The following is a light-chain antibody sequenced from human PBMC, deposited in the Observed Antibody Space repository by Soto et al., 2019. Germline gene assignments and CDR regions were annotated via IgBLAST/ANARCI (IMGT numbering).Light chain of an antibody. Sequence: HSVLTQPASVSGSPGQSIAISCTGSGSDVGAYNYVSWYQQHPGKAPKLMIYEVSNRPSGVSNRFSGSKSGNTASLTISGLQAEDEADYYCSSYRSSITYVLGTGTKVTVL. CDR2: EVS. CDR1: GSDVGAYNY. J-gene: IGLJ1*01. V-gene: IGLV2-14*01. CDR3: SSYRSSITYV.